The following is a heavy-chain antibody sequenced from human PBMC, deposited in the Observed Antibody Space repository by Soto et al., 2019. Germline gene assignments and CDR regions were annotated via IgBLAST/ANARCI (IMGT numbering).Heavy chain of an antibody. Sequence: SLKISCKASGYIFIDYWIGWVRQMPGKGLEWMGIVYPGDSDTRYSPSFQGQVTITADKSTSTAYLQWNTLKASDTAMYYCARLYETSNYYFLAWFDPWGQGTLVTVSS. CDR3: ARLYETSNYYFLAWFDP. CDR1: GYIFIDYW. V-gene: IGHV5-51*01. CDR2: VYPGDSDT. D-gene: IGHD3-22*01. J-gene: IGHJ5*02.